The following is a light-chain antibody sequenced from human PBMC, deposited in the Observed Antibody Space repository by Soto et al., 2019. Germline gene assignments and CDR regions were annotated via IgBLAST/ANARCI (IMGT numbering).Light chain of an antibody. J-gene: IGKJ2*01. CDR3: QQYGSSPQT. Sequence: EIVLTQSPGTLSLSPGETATLSCRASQSVSSSYLAWYQQKPGQAPRLLIYGASSRAAGIPDRFSGSGSGTDFSLTLSGLEPEDVAVYYCQQYGSSPQTFGQGTKLEI. CDR1: QSVSSSY. CDR2: GAS. V-gene: IGKV3-20*01.